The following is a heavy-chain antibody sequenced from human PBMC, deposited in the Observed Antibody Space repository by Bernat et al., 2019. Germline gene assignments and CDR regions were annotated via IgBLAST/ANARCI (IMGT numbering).Heavy chain of an antibody. CDR1: GYTFTSYG. D-gene: IGHD3-9*01. J-gene: IGHJ4*02. CDR2: ISAYNGNT. V-gene: IGHV1-18*01. Sequence: QVQLVQSGAEVKKPGASVKVSCKASGYTFTSYGISWVRQAPGQGLEWMGWISAYNGNTNYAQKLQGRVTMTTDTSTSTAYMELRSLRTDDTAVYYCARVANYDILTGYYLRHSYDYWGQGTLVTVSS. CDR3: ARVANYDILTGYYLRHSYDY.